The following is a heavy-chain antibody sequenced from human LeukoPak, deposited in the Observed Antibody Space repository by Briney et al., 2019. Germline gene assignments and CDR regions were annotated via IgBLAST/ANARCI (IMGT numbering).Heavy chain of an antibody. J-gene: IGHJ4*02. CDR2: IGGSGSTI. Sequence: GGSLRLSCAASGFTFSSYSMNWVRQAPGKGLEWLSFIGGSGSTIYYADSVRGRFTISRDNAKNPLYLQMNSLRDEDTAVYYCSRDPGLEYWGRGTLITVSS. CDR3: SRDPGLEY. CDR1: GFTFSSYS. V-gene: IGHV3-48*02.